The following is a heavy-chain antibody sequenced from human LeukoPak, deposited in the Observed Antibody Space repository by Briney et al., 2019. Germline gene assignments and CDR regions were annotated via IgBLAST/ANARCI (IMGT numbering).Heavy chain of an antibody. V-gene: IGHV4-59*01. J-gene: IGHJ4*02. CDR1: GGSISSYY. Sequence: SETLSLTCTVSGGSISSYYWSWIRQPPGKGLEWIGYIYYSGSTNYNPSLKSRVTISVDTSKNQFSLKLSSVTAADTAVYYCARMGSSWYPFDYWGQGTLVTVSS. D-gene: IGHD6-13*01. CDR2: IYYSGST. CDR3: ARMGSSWYPFDY.